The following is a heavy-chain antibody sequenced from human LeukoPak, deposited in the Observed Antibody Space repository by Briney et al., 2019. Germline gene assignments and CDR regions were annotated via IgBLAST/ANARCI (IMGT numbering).Heavy chain of an antibody. J-gene: IGHJ3*02. V-gene: IGHV3-7*03. CDR2: IKRDGSDT. D-gene: IGHD3-16*02. CDR3: ARGPWGVIGAFDI. Sequence: GGSLRLSCAASGFAFSSYWMSWVRQAPGKGLEWVANIKRDGSDTYYVDSVKGRFTISRDNAKNSLYLQLNSLRSEDTAVYYCARGPWGVIGAFDIWGQGTMVTVSS. CDR1: GFAFSSYW.